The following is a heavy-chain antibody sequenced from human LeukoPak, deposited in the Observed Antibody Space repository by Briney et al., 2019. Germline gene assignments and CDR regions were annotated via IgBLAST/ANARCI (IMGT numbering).Heavy chain of an antibody. Sequence: PSQTLSLTCTVSSGSISSHYWTWIRQPAGKGLEWIGRIHTSGNTNYSPALKSRVTMSVDTSKNQVSLKLYSVTAADTAVYYCARGGIASAYGSINYHHYGWDVWGQGTTVTVSS. CDR1: SGSISSHY. CDR2: IHTSGNT. D-gene: IGHD6-13*01. V-gene: IGHV4-4*07. CDR3: ARGGIASAYGSINYHHYGWDV. J-gene: IGHJ6*02.